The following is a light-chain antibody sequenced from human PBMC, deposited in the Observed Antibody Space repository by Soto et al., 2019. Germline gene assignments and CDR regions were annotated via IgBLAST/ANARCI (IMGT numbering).Light chain of an antibody. J-gene: IGLJ2*01. CDR1: SSDVGSYNL. Sequence: QSALTQPASVSGSPGQSITISCTGTSSDVGSYNLVSWYQQHPGKAPKLLIYEVSKRPSGVSNRFSGSKSGNTASLTISGRQAEDEADYYCCSYAGSVVFGGGTKVTVL. CDR2: EVS. V-gene: IGLV2-23*02. CDR3: CSYAGSVV.